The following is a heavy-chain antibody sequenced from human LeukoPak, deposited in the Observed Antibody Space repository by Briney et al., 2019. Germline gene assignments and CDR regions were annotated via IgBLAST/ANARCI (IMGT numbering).Heavy chain of an antibody. CDR1: GLTFSDYW. Sequence: PGGSLRLSCAVSGLTFSDYWMSWVRQALGKGLEWVAYINEDGSAKFYVDSVKGRFTISRDNAKNLVYLQMNSLRAEDTALYYCARGLHSGLDYWGQGTLVTVSS. CDR3: ARGLHSGLDY. J-gene: IGHJ4*02. V-gene: IGHV3-7*02. D-gene: IGHD6-25*01. CDR2: INEDGSAK.